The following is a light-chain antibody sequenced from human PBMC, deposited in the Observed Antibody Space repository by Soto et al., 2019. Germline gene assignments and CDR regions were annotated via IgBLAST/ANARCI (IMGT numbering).Light chain of an antibody. CDR3: CSYADSSTYV. V-gene: IGLV2-23*01. CDR1: SSDVGNYNL. J-gene: IGLJ1*01. Sequence: QSALTQPASVSGSPGQSITISCTGTSSDVGNYNLVSWYQQHPGKAPKLIIYEDTKRPSGVSNRFSGSKSGNTASLTISGLQAEDAADYYCCSYADSSTYVFGTGTKVTVL. CDR2: EDT.